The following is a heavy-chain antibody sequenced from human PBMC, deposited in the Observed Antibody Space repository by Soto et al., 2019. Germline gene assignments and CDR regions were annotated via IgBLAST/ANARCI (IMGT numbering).Heavy chain of an antibody. J-gene: IGHJ4*02. CDR1: GGSISSADYY. CDR3: GRDHYDYRDSSY. CDR2: IYYSGRA. D-gene: IGHD4-17*01. V-gene: IGHV4-30-4*01. Sequence: PSETLSLTCTVSGGSISSADYYWSWIRQPPGKGLESIGYIYYSGRAYYNPSLKSRLTISIDTSKNQFSLRLSSVTAADTAVYYCGRDHYDYRDSSYWGQGTLVTVSS.